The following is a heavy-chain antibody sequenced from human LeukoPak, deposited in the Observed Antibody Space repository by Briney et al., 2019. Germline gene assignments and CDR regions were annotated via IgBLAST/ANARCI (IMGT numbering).Heavy chain of an antibody. CDR1: GYTFTSYG. D-gene: IGHD3-22*01. CDR3: ARDEARYSSGYYPNWFDP. Sequence: GASVKVSCKASGYTFTSYGISWVRHAPGQGLEWMGWISGYNGYTHYAHNLQGRVTMTTDTSTSTAYMELRSLRSDDTAVYYCARDEARYSSGYYPNWFDPWGQGTLVTVSS. J-gene: IGHJ5*02. V-gene: IGHV1-18*01. CDR2: ISGYNGYT.